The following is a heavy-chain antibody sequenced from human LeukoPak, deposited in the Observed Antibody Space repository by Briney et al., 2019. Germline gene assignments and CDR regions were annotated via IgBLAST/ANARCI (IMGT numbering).Heavy chain of an antibody. V-gene: IGHV4-39*07. CDR2: IYYSGST. CDR3: ARGEIAVAGIDY. Sequence: PSETLSLTCTVSGDSISSSSSYWGWIRQPPGKGLEWIGGIYYSGSTNYNPSLKSRVTISVDTSKNQFSLKLSSVTAADTAVYYCARGEIAVAGIDYWGQGTLVTVSS. J-gene: IGHJ4*02. CDR1: GDSISSSSSY. D-gene: IGHD6-19*01.